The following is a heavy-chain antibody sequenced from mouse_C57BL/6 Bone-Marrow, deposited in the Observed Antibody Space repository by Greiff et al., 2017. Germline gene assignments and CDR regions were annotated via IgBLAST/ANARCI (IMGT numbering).Heavy chain of an antibody. CDR3: ARDTVVANYYAMDY. CDR1: GYTFTSYW. CDR2: IDPSDSYT. J-gene: IGHJ4*01. D-gene: IGHD1-1*01. Sequence: QVQLQQPGAELVMPGASVMLSCKASGYTFTSYWMHWVKQRPGQGLEWIGEIDPSDSYTNYNQKFKGKSTLTVDKSSSTAYMQLSGLTSEDSAVYYCARDTVVANYYAMDYWGQGTSVTVSS. V-gene: IGHV1-69*01.